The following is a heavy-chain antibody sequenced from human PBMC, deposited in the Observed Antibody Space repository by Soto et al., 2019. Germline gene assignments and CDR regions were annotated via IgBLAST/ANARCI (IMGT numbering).Heavy chain of an antibody. J-gene: IGHJ3*02. D-gene: IGHD2-2*02. CDR1: GYTFTSYD. V-gene: IGHV1-8*01. CDR2: MNPNSGNT. CDR3: ARRVSIPYCSSTSCHRGNAFDI. Sequence: GASLKVSWKTSGYTFTSYDINWARQDTGQGLEWMGWMNPNSGNTGYAQKFQGRVTMTRNTSISTAYMELSSLRSEDTAVYYCARRVSIPYCSSTSCHRGNAFDIWGQGTMVTVSS.